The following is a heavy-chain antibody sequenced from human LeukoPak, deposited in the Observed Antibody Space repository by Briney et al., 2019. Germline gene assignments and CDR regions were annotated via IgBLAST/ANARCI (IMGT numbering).Heavy chain of an antibody. CDR2: IWYDGSNK. CDR1: GFTFSSYG. D-gene: IGHD3-10*01. CDR3: ARDLDYYGSGSSDMDV. V-gene: IGHV3-33*01. J-gene: IGHJ6*02. Sequence: PGGSLRLSCAASGFTFSSYGMHWVRQAPGKGLEWVSVIWYDGSNKYYADSVKGRFTISRDNSKNTLYLQMNSLRAEDTAVYYCARDLDYYGSGSSDMDVWGQGTTVTVSS.